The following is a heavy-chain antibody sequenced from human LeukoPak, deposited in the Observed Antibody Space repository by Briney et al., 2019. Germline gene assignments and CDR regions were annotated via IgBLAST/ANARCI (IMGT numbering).Heavy chain of an antibody. D-gene: IGHD3-10*01. CDR1: GGSISSGGYY. CDR2: IYYSGST. V-gene: IGHV4-31*03. J-gene: IGHJ5*02. CDR3: ARDTITMVRGYSFRWFDP. Sequence: SETLSLTCTVSGGSISSGGYYWSWIRQHPGKGLEWIGYIYYSGSTYYNPSLKSRVTISVDTSKNQFSLKPSSVTAADTAVYYCARDTITMVRGYSFRWFDPWGQGTLVTVSS.